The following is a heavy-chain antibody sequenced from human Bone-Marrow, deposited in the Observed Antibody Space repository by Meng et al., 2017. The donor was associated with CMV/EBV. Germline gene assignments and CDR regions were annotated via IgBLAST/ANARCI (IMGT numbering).Heavy chain of an antibody. Sequence: ASVKVSYKASGYTFTGYYMHWVRQDPGQGLEWMGWINPNSGGTNYAQKFQGRVTMTRDTSISTDYMELNRLRSEDTAVYYCATYSNCGGDCPPTVDYWDQGNLVNVSS. CDR1: GYTFTGYY. V-gene: IGHV1-2*02. CDR3: ATYSNCGGDCPPTVDY. J-gene: IGHJ4*02. D-gene: IGHD2-21*01. CDR2: INPNSGGT.